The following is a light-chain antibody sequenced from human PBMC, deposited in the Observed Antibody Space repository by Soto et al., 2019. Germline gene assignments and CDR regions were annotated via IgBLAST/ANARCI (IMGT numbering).Light chain of an antibody. J-gene: IGKJ1*01. Sequence: DIVLTQSPGTLSLSPGDRATLSCRASQSVSTSYLAWYQQKPGQAPRLLIYGASSRATGIPDRFSGSGSGTDFTLTISGLEPADFAVYYCQQYGNSRGTFGQGTKVEIK. CDR3: QQYGNSRGT. CDR2: GAS. CDR1: QSVSTSY. V-gene: IGKV3-20*01.